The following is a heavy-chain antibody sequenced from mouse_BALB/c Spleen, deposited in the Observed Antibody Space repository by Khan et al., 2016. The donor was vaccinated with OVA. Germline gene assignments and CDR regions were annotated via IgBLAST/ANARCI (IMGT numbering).Heavy chain of an antibody. CDR1: GYTFTEYT. CDR2: INPNNGDT. V-gene: IGHV1-18*01. Sequence: EVQLQQSGPELVKPGASVKISCKTSGYTFTEYTMHWVRQSHGKSLEWIGGINPNNGDTTYNQQFKGKATLTVDKSSSTAYMELRSLTSDASAVFYCARWDFGSTWFAYWGQGTLVTVSA. CDR3: ARWDFGSTWFAY. D-gene: IGHD1-1*01. J-gene: IGHJ3*01.